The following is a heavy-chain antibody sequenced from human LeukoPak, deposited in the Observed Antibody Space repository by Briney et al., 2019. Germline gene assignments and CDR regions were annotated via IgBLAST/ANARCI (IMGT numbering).Heavy chain of an antibody. V-gene: IGHV3-23*01. D-gene: IGHD6-19*01. J-gene: IGHJ4*02. CDR1: GFTFSSYA. CDR2: ISGSGGST. CDR3: ANNKAGSGWFDAFDY. Sequence: GGSLRLSCGASGFTFSSYAMSWVRQAPGKGLEWVSAISGSGGSTYYADSVKGRFTISRDNSKNTLYLQMNSLRAEDTAVYNCANNKAGSGWFDAFDYWGQGTLVTVSS.